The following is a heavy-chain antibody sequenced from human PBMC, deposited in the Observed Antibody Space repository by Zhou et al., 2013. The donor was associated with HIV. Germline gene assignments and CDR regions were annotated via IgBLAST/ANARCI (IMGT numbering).Heavy chain of an antibody. D-gene: IGHD2-8*02. CDR3: ARAPSVVVDATWGNWFDP. Sequence: QVQLQQWGAGLLKPSETLSLTCAVYGGSFSGYYWSWIRQPPGKGLEWIGEINHSGSTNYNPSLKSRVTISVDTSKNQFSLRLSSVTAADAAVYYCARAPSVVVDATWGNWFDPWGQGILVTVSS. CDR2: INHSGST. CDR1: GGSFSGYY. J-gene: IGHJ5*02. V-gene: IGHV4-34*01.